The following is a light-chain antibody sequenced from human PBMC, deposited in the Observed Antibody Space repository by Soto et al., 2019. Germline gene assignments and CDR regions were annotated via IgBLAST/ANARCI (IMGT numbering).Light chain of an antibody. Sequence: AIRMTQSPSSFSASTGDRVTITCRASQGISSSLAWYQQKPGKAPKLLIYAASTLQSGVPSRFSGSGSGTDFTLPISCLQSEDFATYYCQQYYSYPQTFGQGTKVEIK. CDR2: AAS. V-gene: IGKV1-8*01. CDR1: QGISSS. CDR3: QQYYSYPQT. J-gene: IGKJ1*01.